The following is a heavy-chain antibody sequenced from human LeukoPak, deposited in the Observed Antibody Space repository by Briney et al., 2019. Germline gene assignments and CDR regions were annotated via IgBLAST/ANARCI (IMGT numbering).Heavy chain of an antibody. D-gene: IGHD3-10*01. J-gene: IGHJ5*02. CDR1: GFTFSSYG. Sequence: PGGSLRLSCAASGFTFSSYGMTWVRQAPGKGLEWVSYISSSSSTIYYADSVKGRFTISRDNAKNSLYLQLNSLRAEDTAVYYCAKEVRGIWFGELSPFDPWGQGTLVTVSS. CDR3: AKEVRGIWFGELSPFDP. CDR2: ISSSSSTI. V-gene: IGHV3-48*01.